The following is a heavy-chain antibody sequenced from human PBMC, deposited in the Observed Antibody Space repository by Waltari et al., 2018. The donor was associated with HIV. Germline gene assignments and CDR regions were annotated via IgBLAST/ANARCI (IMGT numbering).Heavy chain of an antibody. J-gene: IGHJ6*02. CDR1: GYTFTSYG. Sequence: QVQLVQSGTEVKKPGASVKVSCKASGYTFTSYGISWVRQAPGQGLEWMGWISTYNGNTNYAQKLQGRITMTTDTSTRTAYMVLRSLRSDDTAVYYCARKLDDLWSGYSAVMDVWGQGTPVTVSS. CDR3: ARKLDDLWSGYSAVMDV. D-gene: IGHD3-3*01. V-gene: IGHV1-18*01. CDR2: ISTYNGNT.